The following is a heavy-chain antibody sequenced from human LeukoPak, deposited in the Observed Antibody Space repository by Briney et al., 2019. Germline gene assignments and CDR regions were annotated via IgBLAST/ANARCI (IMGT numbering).Heavy chain of an antibody. J-gene: IGHJ5*02. CDR1: GYTLPELS. CDR2: FDPEDGET. V-gene: IGHV1-24*01. D-gene: IGHD6-19*01. Sequence: ASVKVSCKVCGYTLPELSMHWVRPPPGKGLEWMGGFDPEDGETIYAQKFQGRVTMTEDTSTDTAYMELSSLRSEDTAVYYCVMAENWFDPWGQGTLVTVSS. CDR3: VMAENWFDP.